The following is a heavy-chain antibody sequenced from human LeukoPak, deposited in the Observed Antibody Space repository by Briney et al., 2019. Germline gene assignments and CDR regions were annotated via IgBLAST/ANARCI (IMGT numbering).Heavy chain of an antibody. J-gene: IGHJ6*04. D-gene: IGHD3-10*01. CDR3: ARDYYLGPMVRGVFYYYGMDV. V-gene: IGHV3-48*03. CDR2: ISSSGSTI. Sequence: GRSLRLSCAASGFTFSSYEMNWVRQAPGKGLEWVSYISSSGSTIYYADSVKGRFTISRDNAKNSLYLQMNSLRAEDTAVYYCARDYYLGPMVRGVFYYYGMDVWGKGTTVTVSS. CDR1: GFTFSSYE.